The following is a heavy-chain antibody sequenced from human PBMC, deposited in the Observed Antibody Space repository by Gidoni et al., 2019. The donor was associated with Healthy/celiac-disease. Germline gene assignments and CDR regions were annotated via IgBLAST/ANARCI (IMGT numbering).Heavy chain of an antibody. Sequence: QITLKESGPTLVKPTQTLTLTCTFSGFSLSTSGVGVGWIRQPPGKALEWLALIYWDDDKRYSPSLKSRLTITKDTSKNQVVLTMTNMDPVDTATYYCAHGTDFWSADTAREYFQHWGQGTLVTVSS. D-gene: IGHD3-3*01. CDR2: IYWDDDK. CDR1: GFSLSTSGVG. V-gene: IGHV2-5*02. CDR3: AHGTDFWSADTAREYFQH. J-gene: IGHJ1*01.